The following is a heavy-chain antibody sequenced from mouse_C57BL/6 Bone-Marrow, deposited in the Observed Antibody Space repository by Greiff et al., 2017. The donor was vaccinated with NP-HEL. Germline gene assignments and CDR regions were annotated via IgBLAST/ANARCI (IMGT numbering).Heavy chain of an antibody. D-gene: IGHD2-1*01. V-gene: IGHV14-4*01. CDR2: IDPENGDT. CDR3: TRYGNYLPWFAY. CDR1: GFNIKDDY. Sequence: EVQVVESGAELVRPGASVKLSCTASGFNIKDDYMHWVKQRPEQGLEWIGWIDPENGDTEYASKFQGKATITADTSSNTAYLQLSSLTSEDTAVYYCTRYGNYLPWFAYWGQGTLVTVSA. J-gene: IGHJ3*01.